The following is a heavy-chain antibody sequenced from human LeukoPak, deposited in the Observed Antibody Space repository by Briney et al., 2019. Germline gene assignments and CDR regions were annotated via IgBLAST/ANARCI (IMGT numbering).Heavy chain of an antibody. J-gene: IGHJ4*02. CDR3: AGGSGSYYESGLFDY. V-gene: IGHV4-39*07. Sequence: SETLSLTCTVSGGSISSSSYYWGWIRQPPGKGLEWIGSIYYSGSTYYNPSLKSRVTISVDTSKNQFSLKLSSVTAADTAVYYCAGGSGSYYESGLFDYWGQGTLVTVSS. CDR2: IYYSGST. D-gene: IGHD3-10*01. CDR1: GGSISSSSYY.